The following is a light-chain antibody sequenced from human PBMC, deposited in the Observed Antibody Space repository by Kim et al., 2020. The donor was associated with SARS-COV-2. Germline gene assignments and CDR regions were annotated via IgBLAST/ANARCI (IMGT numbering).Light chain of an antibody. V-gene: IGKV1-39*01. CDR2: AAS. CDR1: QSISSY. CDR3: QQSYSTPPG. J-gene: IGKJ2*03. Sequence: DIQMTQSPSSLSASVGDRVTITCRASQSISSYLNWYQQKPGKAPKLLIYAASSLQSGVPSRFSGSGSGTDFTLTISSLQPEDFATYYCQQSYSTPPGFGQRTKLEIK.